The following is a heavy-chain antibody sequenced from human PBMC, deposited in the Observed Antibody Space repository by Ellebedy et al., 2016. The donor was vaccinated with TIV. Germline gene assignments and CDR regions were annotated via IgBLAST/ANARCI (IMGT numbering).Heavy chain of an antibody. J-gene: IGHJ6*02. Sequence: ASVKVSCKASGYTFTSYGISWVRQAPGQGLEWMGWISAYNGNTNYAQKLQGRVTMTTDTSTSTAYMELRSLRSDDTAVYYCARVHCSSASCYLSYYYGMDVWGQGTTVTVSS. D-gene: IGHD2-2*01. CDR2: ISAYNGNT. CDR3: ARVHCSSASCYLSYYYGMDV. V-gene: IGHV1-18*04. CDR1: GYTFTSYG.